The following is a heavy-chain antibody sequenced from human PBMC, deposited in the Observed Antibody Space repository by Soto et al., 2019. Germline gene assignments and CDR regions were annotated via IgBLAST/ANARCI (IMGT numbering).Heavy chain of an antibody. J-gene: IGHJ3*02. V-gene: IGHV3-13*01. D-gene: IGHD2-15*01. CDR2: IGTAGDT. CDR1: GFTFSSYD. CDR3: ARGYCSGGSCLDAFDI. Sequence: VQLVESGGGLVQPGGSLRLSCAASGFTFSSYDMHWVRQATGKGLEWVSAIGTAGDTYYPGSVKGRFTISRENAKNSLYLQMNSLRAGDTAVYYCARGYCSGGSCLDAFDIWGQGTMVTVSS.